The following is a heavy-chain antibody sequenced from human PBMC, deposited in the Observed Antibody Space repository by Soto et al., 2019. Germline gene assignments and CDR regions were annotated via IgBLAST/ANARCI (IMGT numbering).Heavy chain of an antibody. J-gene: IGHJ4*02. Sequence: GGSLRLSCAASGFTFRNYYMTWMRQTPGKGLEWISTITSSGGSTYYAASVKGRVTISRDNANNSLYLQMNSLRADDTAVYYCARDQGYYDSSGYFHSWGQGRLVTVSS. CDR3: ARDQGYYDSSGYFHS. CDR2: ITSSGGST. D-gene: IGHD3-22*01. CDR1: GFTFRNYY. V-gene: IGHV3-11*01.